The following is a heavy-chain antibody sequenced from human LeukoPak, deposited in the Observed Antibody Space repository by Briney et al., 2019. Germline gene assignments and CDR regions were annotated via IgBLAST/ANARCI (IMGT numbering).Heavy chain of an antibody. J-gene: IGHJ6*02. CDR3: ARAPPCGGACTLYYYGMDV. V-gene: IGHV3-21*01. CDR2: FSSSSSYI. D-gene: IGHD2-21*02. CDR1: GLTFSTKS. Sequence: GGPLRSSVPASGLTFSTKSMNWVGKAQGRGLKGFSSFSSSSSYIYYADSVKGRFTISRDNAKNSLYLQMNSLRAEDTAVYYCARAPPCGGACTLYYYGMDVWGQGTTVTVSS.